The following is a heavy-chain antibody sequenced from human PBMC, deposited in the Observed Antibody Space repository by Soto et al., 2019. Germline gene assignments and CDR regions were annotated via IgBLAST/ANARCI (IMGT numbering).Heavy chain of an antibody. D-gene: IGHD6-19*01. V-gene: IGHV1-3*05. CDR3: ARAVAVPADFDY. CDR2: INAGNGNT. J-gene: IGHJ4*02. CDR1: GYTFTGYA. Sequence: QVQLVQSGAEEKKPGASVKVSCKASGYTFTGYAMHWVRQAPGQRLEWMGWINAGNGNTKYSKKFQGRVTITRDKSESTACKELNSLRSEDTAVYYCARAVAVPADFDYWRQGTLVTVSS.